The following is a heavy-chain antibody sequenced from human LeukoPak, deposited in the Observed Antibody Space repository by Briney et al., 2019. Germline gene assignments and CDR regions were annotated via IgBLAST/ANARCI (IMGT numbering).Heavy chain of an antibody. D-gene: IGHD2-21*02. J-gene: IGHJ6*02. Sequence: GESLKISCKGSGFRFTSYWIGWVRPMPGKGLEWMGIIYPGTSETRYSPSFQGQVTISADKSISTAYLQWSSLKASDTAMYYCGGMVVTTGYYGMDVWGQGTTVTVSS. CDR1: GFRFTSYW. CDR2: IYPGTSET. CDR3: GGMVVTTGYYGMDV. V-gene: IGHV5-51*01.